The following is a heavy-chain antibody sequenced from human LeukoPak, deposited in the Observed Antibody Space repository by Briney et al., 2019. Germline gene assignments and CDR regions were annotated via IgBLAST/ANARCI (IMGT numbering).Heavy chain of an antibody. Sequence: SETLSLTCTVSGGSISNYYGSWIRQPPGKGLEWIGYIYYSGSTNCNPSLESRVTISVDTSKNQFSLKLSSVTAADTAVYYCARGGGYGDSQNRIGAFDIWGQGTMVTVSS. CDR2: IYYSGST. J-gene: IGHJ3*02. V-gene: IGHV4-59*01. CDR1: GGSISNYY. D-gene: IGHD4-17*01. CDR3: ARGGGYGDSQNRIGAFDI.